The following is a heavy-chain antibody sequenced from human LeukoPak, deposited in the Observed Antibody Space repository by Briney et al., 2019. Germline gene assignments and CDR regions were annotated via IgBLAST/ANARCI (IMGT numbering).Heavy chain of an antibody. J-gene: IGHJ4*02. Sequence: GGSQRLSCEASGFSFSSSWMHWVRQAPGKGLVWVSRINKDGRTINYADSVKGRFTISRDNAKNTLYLQMNSLRSEDTAVYYCARDAVWSEEYCSSTSCYYFDYWGQGTLVTVSS. V-gene: IGHV3-74*01. D-gene: IGHD2-2*01. CDR1: GFSFSSSW. CDR2: INKDGRTI. CDR3: ARDAVWSEEYCSSTSCYYFDY.